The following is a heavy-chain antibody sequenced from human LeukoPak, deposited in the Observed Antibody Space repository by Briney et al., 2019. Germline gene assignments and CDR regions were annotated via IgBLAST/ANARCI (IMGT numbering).Heavy chain of an antibody. CDR2: INHSGST. D-gene: IGHD3-22*01. CDR3: ARVDYYYDSTTDY. J-gene: IGHJ4*02. V-gene: IGHV4-34*01. Sequence: SETLSLTCAVYGGSFSVYYWSWIRQPPGKGLEWIGEINHSGSTNYNPSLKSRVTISVDTSKNQFSLKLSSVTAAVTAVYYCARVDYYYDSTTDYWGQGTLVTVSS. CDR1: GGSFSVYY.